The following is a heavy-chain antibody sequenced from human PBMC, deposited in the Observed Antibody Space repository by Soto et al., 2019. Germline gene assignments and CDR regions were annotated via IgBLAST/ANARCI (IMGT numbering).Heavy chain of an antibody. CDR3: ARSIVVVPAAPNDY. D-gene: IGHD2-2*01. V-gene: IGHV3-30-3*01. CDR2: ISYDGSNK. CDR1: GFTFSSYA. Sequence: QVQLVESGGGVVQPGRSLRLSCAASGFTFSSYAMHWVRQAPGKGLEWVAVISYDGSNKYYADSVKGRFTISRDNSKNPLYLQMNSLRAEDTAVYYCARSIVVVPAAPNDYWGQGTLVTVSS. J-gene: IGHJ4*02.